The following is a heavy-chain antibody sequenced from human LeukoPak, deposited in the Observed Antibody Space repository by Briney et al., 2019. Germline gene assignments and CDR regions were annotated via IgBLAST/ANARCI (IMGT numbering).Heavy chain of an antibody. Sequence: GGSVRLSCAASGFTFSDYYMNWIRQAPGKGLEWVSYISSSSSYTNYADSVKGRFTISRDNAKNSLYLQMNSLRAEDTAVYYCARGLNTEKIDYWGQGTLVTVSS. D-gene: IGHD4-17*01. CDR3: ARGLNTEKIDY. CDR2: ISSSSSYT. CDR1: GFTFSDYY. V-gene: IGHV3-11*05. J-gene: IGHJ4*02.